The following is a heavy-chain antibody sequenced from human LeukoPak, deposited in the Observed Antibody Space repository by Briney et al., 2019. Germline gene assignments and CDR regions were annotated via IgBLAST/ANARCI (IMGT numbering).Heavy chain of an antibody. CDR1: GGSISSGDYY. D-gene: IGHD2-21*02. J-gene: IGHJ3*02. CDR2: IYYSGST. V-gene: IGHV4-30-4*01. CDR3: ARDKGPTDDAFDI. Sequence: SETLSLTCTVSGGSISSGDYYWSWIRQPPGKGLEWIGYIYYSGSTYYNPSLKSRVTISVDTSKNQFSLKLSSVTAADTAVYYCARDKGPTDDAFDIWGQGTMVTVSS.